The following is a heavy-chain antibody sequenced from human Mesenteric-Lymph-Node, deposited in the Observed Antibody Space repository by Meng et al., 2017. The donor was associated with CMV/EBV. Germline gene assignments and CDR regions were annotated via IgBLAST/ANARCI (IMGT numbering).Heavy chain of an antibody. Sequence: CKASGGTFSRYAINWLRQAPGQGLEWMGGITLIFGTANFAQRFQGRVTITTDESTSTAYMELSSLRSEDTAVYYCANSVGAAAGRFDYWGQGTLVTVSS. CDR1: GGTFSRYA. V-gene: IGHV1-69*05. D-gene: IGHD6-13*01. J-gene: IGHJ4*02. CDR2: ITLIFGTA. CDR3: ANSVGAAAGRFDY.